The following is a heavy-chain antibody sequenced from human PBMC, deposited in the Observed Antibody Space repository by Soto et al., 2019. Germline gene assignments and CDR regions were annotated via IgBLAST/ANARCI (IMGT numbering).Heavy chain of an antibody. CDR1: GFTFSSYS. CDR2: ISSSSSTI. J-gene: IGHJ4*02. V-gene: IGHV3-48*02. Sequence: EVQLVESGGGLVQPGGSLRLSCAASGFTFSSYSMNWVRQAPGKGLEWVSYISSSSSTIYYADSVKGRFTISRDNAKNSLYLQMSSLRDEDTAVYYWARVWVHYSPVHFDYWGQGTLVTVSS. CDR3: ARVWVHYSPVHFDY. D-gene: IGHD4-4*01.